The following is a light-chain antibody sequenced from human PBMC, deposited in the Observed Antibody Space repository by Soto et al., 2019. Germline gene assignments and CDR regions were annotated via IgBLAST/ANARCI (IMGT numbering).Light chain of an antibody. V-gene: IGLV2-14*01. CDR1: SSDVGGYNY. CDR2: EVS. Sequence: QSALTQPASVSGSPGQSITISCTGTSSDVGGYNYVSWYQQHPGKAPKLMIYEVSNRPLGVSNRFSGSKSGNTASLTISGLQAEDEADYYCSSYTSSIYVFGTGTKVTVL. J-gene: IGLJ1*01. CDR3: SSYTSSIYV.